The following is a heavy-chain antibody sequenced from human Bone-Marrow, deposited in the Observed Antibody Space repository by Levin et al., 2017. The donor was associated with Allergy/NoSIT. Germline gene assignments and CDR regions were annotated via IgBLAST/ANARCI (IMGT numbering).Heavy chain of an antibody. CDR3: VKGEWLVLAANFDY. CDR2: ISSNGGST. CDR1: GFTFSSYA. V-gene: IGHV3-64D*06. Sequence: PGESLKISCSASGFTFSSYAMHWVRQAPGKGLEYVSAISSNGGSTYYADSVKGRFTISRDNSKNTLYLQMSSLRAEDTAVYYCVKGEWLVLAANFDYWGQGTLVTVSS. J-gene: IGHJ4*02. D-gene: IGHD6-19*01.